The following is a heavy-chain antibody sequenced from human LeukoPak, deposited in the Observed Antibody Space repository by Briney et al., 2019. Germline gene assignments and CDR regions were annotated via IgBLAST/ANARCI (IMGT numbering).Heavy chain of an antibody. CDR2: IYYSGST. J-gene: IGHJ3*02. V-gene: IGHV4-59*01. Sequence: SETLSLTCTVSGGSISSYYWSWIRQPPGKGLEWIGYIYYSGSTNYNPSLKSRVTISVDTYKNKSSLKLSSVTAADTAVYYCARDTSDDYGDYGDAFDIWGQGTMVTVSS. CDR1: GGSISSYY. CDR3: ARDTSDDYGDYGDAFDI. D-gene: IGHD4-17*01.